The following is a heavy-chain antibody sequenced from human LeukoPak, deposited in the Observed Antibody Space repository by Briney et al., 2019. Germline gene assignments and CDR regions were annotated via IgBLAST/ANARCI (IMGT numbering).Heavy chain of an antibody. CDR3: ARSEINDYMRF. CDR1: GYSIANGYR. V-gene: IGHV4-38-2*01. J-gene: IGHJ4*02. CDR2: IYQSGST. D-gene: IGHD4-11*01. Sequence: SETLSLTCSVSGYSIANGYRWAWVRQPPGKRLEWLGSIYQSGSTYDNLSLKSRLTMSVDTSKNQFSLTMRAVTAADTALYYCARSEINDYMRFWGQGILVTVSS.